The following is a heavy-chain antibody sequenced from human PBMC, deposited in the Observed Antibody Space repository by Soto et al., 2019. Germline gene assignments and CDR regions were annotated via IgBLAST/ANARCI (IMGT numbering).Heavy chain of an antibody. V-gene: IGHV1-69*06. D-gene: IGHD2-8*01. Sequence: QVQLVQSGAEVKKPGSSVKVSCKASGDTFTTNSLNWVRQAPGQALEWMGGIIPVVGTTKYAQKYQDRVTITGDKSTNTAYMELSSLRSDDTAVYYCARGLLYATTDFDYWGQGTPVTVSS. CDR3: ARGLLYATTDFDY. CDR1: GDTFTTNS. CDR2: IIPVVGTT. J-gene: IGHJ4*02.